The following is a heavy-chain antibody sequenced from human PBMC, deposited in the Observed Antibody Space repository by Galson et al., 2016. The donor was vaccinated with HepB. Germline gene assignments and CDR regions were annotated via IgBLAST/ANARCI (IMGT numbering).Heavy chain of an antibody. Sequence: SLRLSCAASGFAFSTYGMHWVRQAPGKGLEWVAVIWYDGNNKYYLNSVKGRFTISRDNSKNMLYLQMNSLRVEDTAVYYCAEGRAYCSGTSCLSYSDSPGGGMDVWGQGTTVTVSS. V-gene: IGHV3-33*06. D-gene: IGHD2-2*01. CDR2: IWYDGNNK. CDR1: GFAFSTYG. CDR3: AEGRAYCSGTSCLSYSDSPGGGMDV. J-gene: IGHJ6*02.